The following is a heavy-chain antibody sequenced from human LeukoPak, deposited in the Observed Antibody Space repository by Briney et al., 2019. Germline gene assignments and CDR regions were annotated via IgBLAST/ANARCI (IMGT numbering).Heavy chain of an antibody. Sequence: SETLSLTCTVSGGSISSSSYYWGWIRQPPGKGLEWIGSIYYSGSTYYNPSLKSRVTISVDASKNQFSLKLTSVTAADTAVYYCARVDFWSGYNKLAGAWSYYYYMDVWGKGTTVTVSS. CDR3: ARVDFWSGYNKLAGAWSYYYYMDV. CDR1: GGSISSSSYY. J-gene: IGHJ6*03. CDR2: IYYSGST. V-gene: IGHV4-39*07. D-gene: IGHD3-3*01.